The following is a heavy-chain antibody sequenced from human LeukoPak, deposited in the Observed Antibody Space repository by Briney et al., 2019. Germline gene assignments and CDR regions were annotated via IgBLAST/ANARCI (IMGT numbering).Heavy chain of an antibody. Sequence: ASVKLSCKASGYTFTGYYMHWVRQAPGQGLEWMGWINPNSDGTNYAQKFQGRVTMTRDTSISTAYMELSRLRSDDTAVYYCARDTLWFGELLYGAWFDPWGQGTRVSVSS. V-gene: IGHV1-2*02. CDR2: INPNSDGT. CDR3: ARDTLWFGELLYGAWFDP. D-gene: IGHD3-10*01. CDR1: GYTFTGYY. J-gene: IGHJ5*02.